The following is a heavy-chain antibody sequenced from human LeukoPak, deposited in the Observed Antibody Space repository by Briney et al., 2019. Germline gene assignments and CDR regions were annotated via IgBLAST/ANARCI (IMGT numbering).Heavy chain of an antibody. Sequence: SETLSLTCTVSGGSISSSSYYWGWIRQPPGKGLEWIGSIYYSGSTYYNPSLKSRVTISVDTSKNQFSLKLSSVTAADTAVYYCARPTHLYSSSWYDWGQGTLVTVSS. V-gene: IGHV4-39*01. CDR2: IYYSGST. J-gene: IGHJ4*02. D-gene: IGHD6-13*01. CDR3: ARPTHLYSSSWYD. CDR1: GGSISSSSYY.